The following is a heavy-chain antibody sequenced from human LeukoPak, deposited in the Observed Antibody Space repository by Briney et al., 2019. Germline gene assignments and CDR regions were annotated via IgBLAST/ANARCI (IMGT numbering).Heavy chain of an antibody. V-gene: IGHV3-33*01. CDR2: IWYDGSNK. CDR1: GFTFSSYG. Sequence: PGRSLRLSCVASGFTFSSYGMHWVRQAPGKGLEWVAVIWYDGSNKYYADSVKGRFTISRDNSENTLYLQMNSLRAEDTALYYCARDPRRSSQTGYFDYWGQGTLVTVSS. J-gene: IGHJ4*02. CDR3: ARDPRRSSQTGYFDY. D-gene: IGHD6-13*01.